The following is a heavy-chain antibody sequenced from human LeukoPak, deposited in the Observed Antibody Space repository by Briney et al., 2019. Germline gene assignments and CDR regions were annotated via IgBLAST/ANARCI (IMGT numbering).Heavy chain of an antibody. CDR2: IYHSGST. CDR3: ARVQYYDFWSGYYPRDWFDP. V-gene: IGHV4-38-2*02. Sequence: SETLSLTCTVSGYSISSGYYWGWIRQPPGKGLEWIGSIYHSGSTYYNPSLKSRVTISVDTSKNQFSLKLSSVTAAGTAVYYCARVQYYDFWSGYYPRDWFDPWGQGALVTVSS. CDR1: GYSISSGYY. D-gene: IGHD3-3*01. J-gene: IGHJ5*02.